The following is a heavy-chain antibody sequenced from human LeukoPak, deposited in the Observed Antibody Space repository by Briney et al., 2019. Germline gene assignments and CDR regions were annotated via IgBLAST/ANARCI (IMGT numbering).Heavy chain of an antibody. CDR3: ATTVTTYLLLDY. J-gene: IGHJ4*02. Sequence: NTSETLSLTCTVSGGSISSGGYYWSWIRQHPGKGLEWIGYIYYSGSTYYNPSLKSRVTISVDTSKNQFSLKLSSVTAADTAVYYCATTVTTYLLLDYWGQGTLVTVSS. CDR2: IYYSGST. V-gene: IGHV4-31*03. D-gene: IGHD4-17*01. CDR1: GGSISSGGYY.